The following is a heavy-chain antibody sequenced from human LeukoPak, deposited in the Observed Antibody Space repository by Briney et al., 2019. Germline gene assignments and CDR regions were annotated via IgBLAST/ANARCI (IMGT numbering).Heavy chain of an antibody. CDR3: AKTHFWRGYCSGGSCYDYYYYGMDV. D-gene: IGHD2-15*01. J-gene: IGHJ6*02. CDR2: ISYDGSNK. V-gene: IGHV3-30*18. CDR1: GFTFSSYG. Sequence: GGSLRLSCAASGFTFSSYGMHWVRQAPGKGLEWVAVISYDGSNKYYADSVKGRFTISRDNSKNTLYLQMNSLRAEDTAVYYCAKTHFWRGYCSGGSCYDYYYYGMDVWGQGTTVTVSS.